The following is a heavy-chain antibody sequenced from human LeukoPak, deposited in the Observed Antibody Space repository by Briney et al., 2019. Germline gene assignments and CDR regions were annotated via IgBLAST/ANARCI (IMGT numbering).Heavy chain of an antibody. V-gene: IGHV3-53*04. J-gene: IGHJ6*02. D-gene: IGHD2-15*01. CDR1: GFTFSSNY. CDR2: IYSGGST. Sequence: PGGSLRLSCAASGFTFSSNYMSWVRQAPGKGLEGVSVIYSGGSTYYADSVKGRFTISRHNSKNTLYLQMNSLRAEDTAVYYCARDGLVEASRGYYSMDVWGQGATVTVSS. CDR3: ARDGLVEASRGYYSMDV.